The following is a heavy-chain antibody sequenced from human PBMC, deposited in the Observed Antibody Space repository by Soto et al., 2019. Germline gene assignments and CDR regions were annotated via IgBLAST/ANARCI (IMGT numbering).Heavy chain of an antibody. CDR1: GFTFSNYA. Sequence: GGSLRLSCAASGFTFSNYAMTWVRQAPGKGLEWVSTISGSGGRTYYADSVKGRFTISKDNSKNTLYLQMNSLRAEDTAVYYCAKDLDPRGITSAGTNFDYWGQGTWVTVSS. D-gene: IGHD6-13*01. CDR3: AKDLDPRGITSAGTNFDY. J-gene: IGHJ4*02. CDR2: ISGSGGRT. V-gene: IGHV3-23*01.